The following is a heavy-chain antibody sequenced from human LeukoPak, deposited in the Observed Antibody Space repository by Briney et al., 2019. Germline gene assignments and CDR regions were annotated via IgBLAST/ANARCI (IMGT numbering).Heavy chain of an antibody. J-gene: IGHJ5*02. Sequence: ASETLSLTCAVYGGSFSGYYWSWIRQPPGKGLEWIGEINHCGSTNYNPSLKSRVTISVDTSKNQFSLKLSSVTAADTAVYYCAGGRWSWFDPWGQGTLVTVSS. V-gene: IGHV4-34*01. CDR3: AGGRWSWFDP. CDR1: GGSFSGYY. D-gene: IGHD4-23*01. CDR2: INHCGST.